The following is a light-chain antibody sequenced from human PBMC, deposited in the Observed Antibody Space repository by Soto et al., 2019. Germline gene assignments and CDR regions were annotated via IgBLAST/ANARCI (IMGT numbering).Light chain of an antibody. Sequence: QLVLTQPPSVSGAPGQRVTISCTGSSSNIGAGYDVHWYQQLPGTVPKLLIYGNSNRPSGVPDRFSGSKSGTSASLAITGLQAEDEADYYCSSYTSSSTYVVFGGGTQLTVL. CDR3: SSYTSSSTYVV. V-gene: IGLV1-40*01. J-gene: IGLJ2*01. CDR2: GNS. CDR1: SSNIGAGYD.